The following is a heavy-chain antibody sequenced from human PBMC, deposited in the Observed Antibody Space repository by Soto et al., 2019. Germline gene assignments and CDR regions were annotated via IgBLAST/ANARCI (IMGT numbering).Heavy chain of an antibody. CDR3: ARPGHDPHNGEVSVATEDYFAMDV. Sequence: PGESLKISCKASGYSFTNYWIGWVRQMPGKGLEWMGIIYPGDSDTRYSPSFQGQVTIAVDKSTSTAYLQWSSLKAADTARYYCARPGHDPHNGEVSVATEDYFAMDVWGQGTTVTGSS. CDR1: GYSFTNYW. D-gene: IGHD2-15*01. V-gene: IGHV5-51*01. CDR2: IYPGDSDT. J-gene: IGHJ6*02.